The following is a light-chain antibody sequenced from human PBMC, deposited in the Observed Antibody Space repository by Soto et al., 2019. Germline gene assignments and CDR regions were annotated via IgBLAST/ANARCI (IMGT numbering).Light chain of an antibody. V-gene: IGKV1-39*01. J-gene: IGKJ5*01. CDR3: QQNYRTPIT. CDR2: GAS. Sequence: DSQVTQSPSFRSASVGDTFTSTCRASQDISSYLAWYQQKTGKPPNLLIFGASSLQSGVPSRFSGSGSGTDFTLTLSSLQPADSATHYCQQNYRTPITFGQGTRLEIK. CDR1: QDISSY.